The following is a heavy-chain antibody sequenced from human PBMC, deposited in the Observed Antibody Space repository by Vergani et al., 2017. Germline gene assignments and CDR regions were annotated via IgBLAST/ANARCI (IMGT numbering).Heavy chain of an antibody. V-gene: IGHV5-51*01. Sequence: EVQLVQSGAEVKKPGESLKISCKGSGYSFTSYWIGWVRQMPGKGLEWVGHIYPGDSDTRYSPSFQGQVTISADKSISTAYLQWSSLKASDTAMYYCARRWNYGSGTKRWFHPWGQGTLVTVSS. J-gene: IGHJ5*02. CDR2: IYPGDSDT. D-gene: IGHD3-10*01. CDR3: ARRWNYGSGTKRWFHP. CDR1: GYSFTSYW.